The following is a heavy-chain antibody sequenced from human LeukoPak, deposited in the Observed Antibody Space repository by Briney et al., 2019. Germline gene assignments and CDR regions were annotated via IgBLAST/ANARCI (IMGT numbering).Heavy chain of an antibody. D-gene: IGHD3-3*01. CDR3: ARVIFGVVIIPYFDS. J-gene: IGHJ4*02. Sequence: GGSLRLSCAASGFTFSAYWMSWVRQAPGKGLEWVANIKQDGSEKFYVDSVKGRFTISRDNAKNSLYLQMNSLRGEDTAIYYCARVIFGVVIIPYFDSWGQGILVTVSS. CDR1: GFTFSAYW. V-gene: IGHV3-7*01. CDR2: IKQDGSEK.